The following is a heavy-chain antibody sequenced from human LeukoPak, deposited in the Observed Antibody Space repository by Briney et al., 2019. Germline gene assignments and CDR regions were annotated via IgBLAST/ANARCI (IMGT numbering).Heavy chain of an antibody. J-gene: IGHJ5*02. Sequence: ASVKVSCKASGYTFTGYYMHWVRQAPGQELEWMGRINPNSGGTNYAQKFQGRVTMTRDTSISTAYMELSRLRSDDTAVYYCARVARSGYDFWSGYSFFDPWGQGTLVTVSS. CDR3: ARVARSGYDFWSGYSFFDP. D-gene: IGHD3-3*01. V-gene: IGHV1-2*06. CDR2: INPNSGGT. CDR1: GYTFTGYY.